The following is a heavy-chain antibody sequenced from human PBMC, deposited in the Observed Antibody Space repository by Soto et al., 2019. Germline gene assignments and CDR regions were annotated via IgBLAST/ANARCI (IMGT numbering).Heavy chain of an antibody. J-gene: IGHJ1*01. CDR1: GAYISYFS. CDR3: ARETGENWTYEAH. Sequence: SEALSLTCRVSGAYISYFSWSWIRQPAGKGLEWIGRITINGNTQKNPSFKSRVTMSIDTSRNHFSLNLQSATAADTALYYCARETGENWTYEAHWGPGTLVTVSS. D-gene: IGHD1-7*01. V-gene: IGHV4-4*07. CDR2: ITINGNT.